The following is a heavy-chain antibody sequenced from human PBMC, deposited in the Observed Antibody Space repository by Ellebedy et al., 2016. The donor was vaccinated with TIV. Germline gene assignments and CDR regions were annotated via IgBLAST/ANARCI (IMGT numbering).Heavy chain of an antibody. CDR2: ISAYNGNT. CDR1: GYTFTSYG. V-gene: IGHV1-18*01. CDR3: ARDRGPPDSSSWYVEGGDHYYYMDV. D-gene: IGHD6-13*01. J-gene: IGHJ6*03. Sequence: ASVKVSCXASGYTFTSYGISWVRQAPGQGLEWMGWISAYNGNTNYAQKLQGRVTMTTDTSTSTAYMELRSLRSDDTAVYYCARDRGPPDSSSWYVEGGDHYYYMDVWGKGTTVTVSS.